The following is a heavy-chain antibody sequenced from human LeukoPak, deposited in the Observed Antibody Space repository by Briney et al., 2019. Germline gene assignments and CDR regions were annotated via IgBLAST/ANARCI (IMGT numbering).Heavy chain of an antibody. J-gene: IGHJ4*02. CDR1: GSTFSTYSMN. V-gene: IGHV4-39*01. CDR2: IYYSGST. D-gene: IGHD2-2*01. CDR3: ARLTSNGATYFEY. Sequence: PGGSLRLSCAASGSTFSTYSMNWVRQPPGKGLEWIGRIYYSGSTYYNPSLQSRVTISIDTSKNQFSLKLSSVTAADTAVYYCARLTSNGATYFEYWGQGTLVTVSS.